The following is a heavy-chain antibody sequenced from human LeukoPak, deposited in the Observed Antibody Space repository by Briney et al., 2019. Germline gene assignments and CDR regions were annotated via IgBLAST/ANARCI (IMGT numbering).Heavy chain of an antibody. Sequence: SETLSLTCTVSGGSISSGDYYWSWIRQPPGKGLEWIGYIYYSGSTYYNPSPKSRVTISVDTSKNQFSLKLSSVTAADTAVYYCARAPPYYYGMDVWGQGTTVTVSS. CDR1: GGSISSGDYY. J-gene: IGHJ6*02. V-gene: IGHV4-30-4*01. CDR2: IYYSGST. CDR3: ARAPPYYYGMDV.